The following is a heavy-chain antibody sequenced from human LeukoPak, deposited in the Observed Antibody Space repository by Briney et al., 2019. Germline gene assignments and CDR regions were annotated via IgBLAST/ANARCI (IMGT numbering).Heavy chain of an antibody. CDR1: GNSIITSRYY. CDR2: ISYSGST. J-gene: IGHJ4*02. Sequence: SETLSLTCTVSGNSIITSRYYWAWIRQPPGKGLEWIGSISYSGSTNYDPSLKSRVTISVDTSKNQFSLQLSSVTAADTAFYYCVRERSFFGENYWGQGTLVTVSS. V-gene: IGHV4-39*02. CDR3: VRERSFFGENY. D-gene: IGHD3-10*01.